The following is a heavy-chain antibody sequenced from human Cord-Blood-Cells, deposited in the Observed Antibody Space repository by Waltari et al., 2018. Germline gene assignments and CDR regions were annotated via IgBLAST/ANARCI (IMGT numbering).Heavy chain of an antibody. CDR1: GYPLTELT. CDR2: FEPEDGET. D-gene: IGHD3-22*01. J-gene: IGHJ4*02. CDR3: ATWLGDSSGYSLDY. Sequence: QVQLVQSGAELKKPGASVQVSCKVSGYPLTELTMSWVRPAPGKGLEWMGGFEPEDGETIYAQKFQGRVTMTEDTSTDTAYMELSSLRSEDTAVYYCATWLGDSSGYSLDYWGQGTLVTVSS. V-gene: IGHV1-24*01.